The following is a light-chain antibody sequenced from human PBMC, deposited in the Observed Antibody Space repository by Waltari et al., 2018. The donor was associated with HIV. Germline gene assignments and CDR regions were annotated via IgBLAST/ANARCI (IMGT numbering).Light chain of an antibody. Sequence: DIVMTQSPDSLAVSLGERATINCKSSQSVLYTSNNKNYLAWYPQKSGQPPKLLIVWASTRDSGVPDRFSGGGSGTDFTLTINNLQAEDVAVYYCQQYYNTPYTFGQGTKLEIK. CDR3: QQYYNTPYT. CDR2: WAS. V-gene: IGKV4-1*01. CDR1: QSVLYTSNNKNY. J-gene: IGKJ2*01.